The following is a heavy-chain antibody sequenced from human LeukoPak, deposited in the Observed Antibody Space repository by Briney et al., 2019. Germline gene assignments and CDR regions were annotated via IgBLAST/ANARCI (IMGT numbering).Heavy chain of an antibody. Sequence: SETLSLTCTVSGGSISSSSYYWGWIRQPPGKGLEWIGSIYYSGSTYYNPSLKSRVTISVDTSKNQFSLKLSSVTAADTAVYYCARGSLFSSGWYGYFDYWGQGTLVTVSS. CDR1: GGSISSSSYY. D-gene: IGHD6-19*01. V-gene: IGHV4-39*07. CDR2: IYYSGST. J-gene: IGHJ4*02. CDR3: ARGSLFSSGWYGYFDY.